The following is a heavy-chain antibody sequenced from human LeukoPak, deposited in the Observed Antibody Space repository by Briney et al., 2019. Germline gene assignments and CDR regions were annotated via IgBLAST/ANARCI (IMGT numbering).Heavy chain of an antibody. Sequence: PGRSLRLSCAASGFTYSSYAMHWVRQAPGKGLEWVAVISYDGSNKYYADSVKGRFTISRDNSKNTLYLQMNSLRAEDTAVYYCARRYYYDSSGYVFGPWGQGTLVTVSS. D-gene: IGHD3-22*01. J-gene: IGHJ5*02. CDR1: GFTYSSYA. CDR3: ARRYYYDSSGYVFGP. V-gene: IGHV3-30-3*01. CDR2: ISYDGSNK.